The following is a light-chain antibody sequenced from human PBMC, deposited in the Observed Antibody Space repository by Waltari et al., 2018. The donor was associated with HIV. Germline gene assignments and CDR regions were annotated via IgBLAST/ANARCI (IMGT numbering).Light chain of an antibody. CDR3: QSGHNSDSI. V-gene: IGLV3-25*03. J-gene: IGLJ2*01. CDR1: ALSRHF. CDR2: KDN. Sequence: SYELTQAPSVSVSPGQTAKITCSGDALSRHFVFWYQQKSGQAPRMMIFKDNERPSGIPARFSASSAGSTSTLTIGGVQAEDEADYYCQSGHNSDSIFGGGTKLTVL.